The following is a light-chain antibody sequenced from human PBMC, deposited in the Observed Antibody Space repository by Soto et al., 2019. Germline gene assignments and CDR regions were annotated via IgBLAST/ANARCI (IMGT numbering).Light chain of an antibody. CDR3: LLYYDGTYV. CDR1: TGAVTSGYS. V-gene: IGLV7-43*01. CDR2: SSS. J-gene: IGLJ1*01. Sequence: QPVVSQVSSLTVSPGGTVPLTCASSTGAVTSGYSPNWIQQKPGQAPRALVYSSSKKHSWTPARFSGSLLGGKAALTLSGVQTEDEAEYYCLLYYDGTYVFGTGNKVTVL.